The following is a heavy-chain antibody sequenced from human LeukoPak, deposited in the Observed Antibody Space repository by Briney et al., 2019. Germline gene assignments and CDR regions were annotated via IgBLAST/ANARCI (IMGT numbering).Heavy chain of an antibody. CDR2: INPNSGGT. Sequence: ASVKVSCKASGYTFTGYYMHWVRQAPGQGLEWMGRINPNSGGTNYAQKFQGRVTMTRDTSISTAYMELSRLRSDDTAVYYCARVVFGSSGYSDDAFDIWGQGTMVTVSS. CDR3: ARVVFGSSGYSDDAFDI. D-gene: IGHD3-22*01. CDR1: GYTFTGYY. V-gene: IGHV1-2*06. J-gene: IGHJ3*02.